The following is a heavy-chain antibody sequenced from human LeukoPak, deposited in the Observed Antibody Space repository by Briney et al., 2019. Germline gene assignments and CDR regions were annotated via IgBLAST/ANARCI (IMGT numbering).Heavy chain of an antibody. CDR1: GYTFTGSY. CDR3: ARDMDSGPDFFDY. J-gene: IGHJ4*02. CDR2: INPHSGGT. Sequence: ASVKVSCKASGYTFTGSYMHWVRQAPGQGLEWMGWINPHSGGTDHAQKFQGRVTMTRDTSISTAYMELSRLRSDDTAVYYCARDMDSGPDFFDYWGLGTLVTVSS. D-gene: IGHD1-26*01. V-gene: IGHV1-2*02.